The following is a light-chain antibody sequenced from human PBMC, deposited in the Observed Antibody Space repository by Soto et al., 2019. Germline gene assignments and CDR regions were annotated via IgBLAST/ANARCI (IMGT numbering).Light chain of an antibody. CDR1: QSLSGGY. CDR3: QQNDSLPIT. V-gene: IGKV3-20*01. Sequence: EIVLTQSPGTLSLSPGERATLSCRASQSLSGGYLAWFQQKPGQTPRLLIYSASNRATGISDRFSGSGSGKDFTLTISRLEPEDFVVYYCQQNDSLPITFGQGTRLEIK. CDR2: SAS. J-gene: IGKJ5*01.